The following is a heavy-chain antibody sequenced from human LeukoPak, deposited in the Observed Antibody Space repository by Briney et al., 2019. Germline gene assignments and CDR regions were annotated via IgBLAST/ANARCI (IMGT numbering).Heavy chain of an antibody. CDR1: GGSISSYY. CDR2: IYYSGST. Sequence: PSETLSLTCTVSGGSISSYYWSWIRQPPGKGLEWIGYIYYSGSTNYNPSLKSRVTISVDTSKNQFSLKLSSVTAADTAVYYCARMKVVDYYYYGMDVWGQGTTVTVSS. D-gene: IGHD2-15*01. J-gene: IGHJ6*02. CDR3: ARMKVVDYYYYGMDV. V-gene: IGHV4-59*08.